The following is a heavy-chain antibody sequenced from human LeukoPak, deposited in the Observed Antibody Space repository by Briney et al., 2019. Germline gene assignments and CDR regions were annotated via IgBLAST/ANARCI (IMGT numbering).Heavy chain of an antibody. CDR3: ARAGGIAVPYWFDP. Sequence: SETLSLTCTVSAGSISSSNYYWSWIRQPPGKGLEWIGYIYNSESTNYNPSLKSRVTISVDTSQNQFSLKLSSVTAADTAVYYCARAGGIAVPYWFDPWGQGILVTVSS. CDR1: AGSISSSNYY. J-gene: IGHJ5*02. V-gene: IGHV4-61*01. CDR2: IYNSEST. D-gene: IGHD6-19*01.